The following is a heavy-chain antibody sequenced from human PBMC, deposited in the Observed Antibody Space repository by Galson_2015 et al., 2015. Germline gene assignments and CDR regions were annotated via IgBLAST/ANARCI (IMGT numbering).Heavy chain of an antibody. CDR3: VTLIETADKAFDS. CDR1: GFTFSNYW. CDR2: VDGDGIDT. Sequence: SLRLSCAASGFTFSNYWMHWVRQAPGKGLEWVSRVDGDGIDTSHADSVKGRFTISRDNAKNTMSLQMNSLRAEDTAVYYCVTLIETADKAFDSWGQGTMVTVSS. D-gene: IGHD6-25*01. V-gene: IGHV3-74*01. J-gene: IGHJ3*01.